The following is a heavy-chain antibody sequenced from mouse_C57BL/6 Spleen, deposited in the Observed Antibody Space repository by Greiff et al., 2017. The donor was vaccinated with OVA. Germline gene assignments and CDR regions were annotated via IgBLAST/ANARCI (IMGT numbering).Heavy chain of an antibody. Sequence: VQLQQPGAELVKPGASVKLSCKASGYTFTSYWMQWVKQRPGQGLEWIGEIDPSDSYTNYNQKFKGKATLTVDTSSSTAYMQLSSLTSEDSAVYYCARRRNDGYYAFDYWGQGTTLTVSS. CDR3: ARRRNDGYYAFDY. CDR1: GYTFTSYW. V-gene: IGHV1-50*01. CDR2: IDPSDSYT. J-gene: IGHJ2*01. D-gene: IGHD2-3*01.